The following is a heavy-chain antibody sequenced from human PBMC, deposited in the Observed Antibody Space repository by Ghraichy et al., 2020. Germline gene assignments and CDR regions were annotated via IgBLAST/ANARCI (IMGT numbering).Heavy chain of an antibody. V-gene: IGHV6-1*01. CDR1: GDSVSSHTGA. Sequence: SQTLSLTCAISGDSVSSHTGAWNWIRQSPSRGLEWLGRTYYRSKWYNAYAMSVRGRITVNPDTSKNQFTLQLNSVTPEDTAVYYCARLQAVAGTIYGLDVWGHGTTVTVSS. CDR3: ARLQAVAGTIYGLDV. D-gene: IGHD1-1*01. CDR2: TYYRSKWYN. J-gene: IGHJ6*02.